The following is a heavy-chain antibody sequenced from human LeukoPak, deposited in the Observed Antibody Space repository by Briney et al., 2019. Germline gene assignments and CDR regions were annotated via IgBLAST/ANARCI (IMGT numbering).Heavy chain of an antibody. Sequence: GGSLRLSCAASGFTFSSYSMNWVRQAPGKGLEWGSYISSSSSTIYYADSVKGRFTISRDNAKNSLYLQMNSLRAEDTAVYYCARDHPVYEQWLVPFDYWGQGTLVTVSS. CDR2: ISSSSSTI. V-gene: IGHV3-48*04. J-gene: IGHJ4*02. CDR3: ARDHPVYEQWLVPFDY. CDR1: GFTFSSYS. D-gene: IGHD6-19*01.